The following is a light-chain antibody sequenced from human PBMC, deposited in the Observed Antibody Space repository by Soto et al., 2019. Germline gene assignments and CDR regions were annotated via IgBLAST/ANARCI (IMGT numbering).Light chain of an antibody. Sequence: IQMTQSPSSLSASVGARVTITCQASRDISTWVAWYQQKPGKAPKLLIYSASALKRVVPSRFSSSGSGTHFARTVSSLQPEDFETKYSQQADTFPWTFGQGTKLEIK. V-gene: IGKV1D-12*01. CDR2: SAS. J-gene: IGKJ1*01. CDR1: RDISTW. CDR3: QQADTFPWT.